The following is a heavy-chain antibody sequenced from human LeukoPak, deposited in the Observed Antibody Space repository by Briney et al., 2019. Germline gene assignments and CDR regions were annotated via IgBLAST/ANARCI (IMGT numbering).Heavy chain of an antibody. D-gene: IGHD3-3*02. Sequence: GGSLRLSCAASGFTFDTNAMSWVRQAPGKGLEWVSAFSAGGDLTYYADSVKGRFTISRDNSKNTLYLQMNSVRVEDTAVYYCAKQTHFWRSFDYWDQGTLVTVSS. CDR2: FSAGGDLT. V-gene: IGHV3-23*01. CDR1: GFTFDTNA. J-gene: IGHJ4*02. CDR3: AKQTHFWRSFDY.